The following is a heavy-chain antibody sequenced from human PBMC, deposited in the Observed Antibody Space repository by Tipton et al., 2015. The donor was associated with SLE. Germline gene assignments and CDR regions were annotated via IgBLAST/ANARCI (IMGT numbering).Heavy chain of an antibody. CDR3: ARDNSPITGTTLGFDY. J-gene: IGHJ4*02. CDR1: GFTFSSYS. V-gene: IGHV3-23*01. Sequence: SLRLSCAASGFTFSSYSMNWVRQAPGKGLEWVSSISGSGGSTYYADSVKGRFTISRDNSKNTLYLQMNSLRAEDTAVYYCARDNSPITGTTLGFDYWGQGTLVTVSS. CDR2: ISGSGGST. D-gene: IGHD1-7*01.